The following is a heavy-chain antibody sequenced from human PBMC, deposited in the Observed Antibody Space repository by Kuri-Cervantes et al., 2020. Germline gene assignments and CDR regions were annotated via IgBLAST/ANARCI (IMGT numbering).Heavy chain of an antibody. J-gene: IGHJ4*02. CDR3: AKGFSYDYIDY. D-gene: IGHD5-18*01. V-gene: IGHV3-23*01. CDR1: GFTFSSYA. CDR2: ISGSGGST. Sequence: GGSLRLSCAASGFTFSSYAMHWVRQAPGKGLEWVSVISGSGGSTYYADSVKGRFTISRDNSKNTVYLQMNSLRAEDTAVYYCAKGFSYDYIDYWGQGTLVTVSS.